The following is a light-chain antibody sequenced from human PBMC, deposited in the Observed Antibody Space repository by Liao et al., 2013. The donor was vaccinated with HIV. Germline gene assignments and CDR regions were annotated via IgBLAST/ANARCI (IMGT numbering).Light chain of an antibody. J-gene: IGLJ1*01. CDR3: QVWDFTSDQRYV. Sequence: SYMLAQPPSLSVAPGGTATITCGGQFIGSKSVMVIFYDRDRPSGIPDRFSGSRTGNTATLSISRAEAGDEADYYCQVWDFTSDQRYVFGPGTEVSVL. CDR2: YDR. V-gene: IGLV3-21*04. CDR1: FIGSKS.